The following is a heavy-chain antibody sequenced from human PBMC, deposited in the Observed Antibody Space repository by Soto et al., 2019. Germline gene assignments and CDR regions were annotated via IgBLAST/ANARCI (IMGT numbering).Heavy chain of an antibody. CDR2: IYYSGST. V-gene: IGHV4-39*01. J-gene: IGHJ3*02. Sequence: SETLSLTCTVSGGSISSSSYYWGWIRQPPGKGLEWIGSIYYSGSTYYNPSLKSRVTISGDTSKNQFSLKLSSVTAADTAVYYCARRGGAAGRGAFDIWGQGTMVTVSS. CDR1: GGSISSSSYY. D-gene: IGHD6-13*01. CDR3: ARRGGAAGRGAFDI.